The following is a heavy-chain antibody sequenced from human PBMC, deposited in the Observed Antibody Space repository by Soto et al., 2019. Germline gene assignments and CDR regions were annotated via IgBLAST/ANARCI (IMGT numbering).Heavy chain of an antibody. D-gene: IGHD2-2*01. J-gene: IGHJ6*02. CDR3: AQPPSTYYYYGMDV. V-gene: IGHV3-23*01. CDR2: ISGSGGST. CDR1: GFTFSSYA. Sequence: GGSLRLSCAASGFTFSSYAMSWVRQAPGKGLEWVSAISGSGGSTYYADSVKGRFTISRDNSKNTLYLQMNSLRAEDTAVYYCAQPPSTYYYYGMDVWGQGTTVTVSS.